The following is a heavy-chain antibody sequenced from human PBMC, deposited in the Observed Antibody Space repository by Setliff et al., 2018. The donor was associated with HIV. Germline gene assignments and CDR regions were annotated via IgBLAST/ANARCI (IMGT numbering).Heavy chain of an antibody. V-gene: IGHV3-33*01. D-gene: IGHD2-8*01. CDR3: ARYVWSNAPRDH. CDR1: GFTFSTYG. CDR2: IWFDGSKT. J-gene: IGHJ5*02. Sequence: GGSLRLSCAASGFTFSTYGMHWVRQAPGKGLEWVAIIWFDGSKTYYADSVKGRFTISRDDLKNALYLEVNSLRVEDTAIYYCARYVWSNAPRDHWGQGTLVTVSS.